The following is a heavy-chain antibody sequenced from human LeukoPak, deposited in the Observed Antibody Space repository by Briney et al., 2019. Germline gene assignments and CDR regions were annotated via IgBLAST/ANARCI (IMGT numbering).Heavy chain of an antibody. CDR3: ARQVDWNFGDYFDY. Sequence: GGSLRLSCAASGFTFSSYSMNWVRQAPGKGLEWVSSISSSSSYIYYADSVKGRFTISRDNAKNSLYLQMNSLRAEDTAACYCARQVDWNFGDYFDYWGQGTLVTVSS. CDR2: ISSSSSYI. CDR1: GFTFSSYS. J-gene: IGHJ4*02. V-gene: IGHV3-21*01. D-gene: IGHD1-7*01.